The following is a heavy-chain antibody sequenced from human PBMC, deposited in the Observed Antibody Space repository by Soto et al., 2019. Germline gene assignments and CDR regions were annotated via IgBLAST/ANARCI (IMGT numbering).Heavy chain of an antibody. Sequence: PGGSLRLSCAASGFPFSVYAMAWVRQAPGKGLEWVSTIADTIGTSYYADSVKDRFTLSRDISTNTLHLQMNSLRVDDTAVYYCPKEKCFLVGDYFDSWGQGTLVTVSS. J-gene: IGHJ4*02. CDR2: IADTIGTS. CDR1: GFPFSVYA. CDR3: PKEKCFLVGDYFDS. D-gene: IGHD3-10*01. V-gene: IGHV3-23*01.